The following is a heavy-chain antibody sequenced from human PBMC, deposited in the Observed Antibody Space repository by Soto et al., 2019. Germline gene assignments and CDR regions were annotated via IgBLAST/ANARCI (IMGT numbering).Heavy chain of an antibody. Sequence: ASVKISCKASGYIFTKYDMHWVRQAPGQGLEWMGGINGGSGNTKYSQKFQDRGAITRDTSASTAYMELSSLTPEDTAIYYCISNQKGTYTGMDVWGQGTTVTVSS. CDR3: ISNQKGTYTGMDV. V-gene: IGHV1-3*01. CDR2: INGGSGNT. J-gene: IGHJ6*02. CDR1: GYIFTKYD. D-gene: IGHD4-4*01.